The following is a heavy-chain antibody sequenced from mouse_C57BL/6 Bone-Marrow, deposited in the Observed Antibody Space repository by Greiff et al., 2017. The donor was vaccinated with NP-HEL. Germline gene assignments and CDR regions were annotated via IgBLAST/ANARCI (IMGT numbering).Heavy chain of an antibody. V-gene: IGHV5-4*01. CDR2: ISDGGSYP. CDR1: GFTFSSYA. D-gene: IGHD2-1*01. J-gene: IGHJ2*01. CDR3: ARGYYGNYVDY. Sequence: EVQLVESGGGLVKPGGSLKLSCAASGFTFSSYAMSWVRQTPEKRLEWVATISDGGSYPSYPDNVKGRFTISRDNAKNNLYLQMSHLKSEDTAMYYCARGYYGNYVDYWGQGTTLTVSS.